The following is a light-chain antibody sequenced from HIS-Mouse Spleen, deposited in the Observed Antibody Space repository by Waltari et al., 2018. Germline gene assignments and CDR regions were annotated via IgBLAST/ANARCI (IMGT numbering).Light chain of an antibody. V-gene: IGLV3-1*01. CDR3: QAWDSSTVV. CDR1: KLGDKY. J-gene: IGLJ2*01. CDR2: QDS. Sequence: SYELTQPPSVSVSPGQTASITCSGDKLGDKYACWYQQKPGQSPVLVLYQDSKRPSGIPERFSGANSGNTAPLTISGTQAMDEADYYCQAWDSSTVVFGGGTKLTVL.